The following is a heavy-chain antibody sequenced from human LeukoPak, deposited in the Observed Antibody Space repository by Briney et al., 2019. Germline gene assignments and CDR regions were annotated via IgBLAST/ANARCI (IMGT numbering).Heavy chain of an antibody. CDR3: ARVSRSGYYGEY. V-gene: IGHV3-7*01. J-gene: IGHJ4*02. Sequence: GGSLRLSCAASGFTFTRYWMAWVRQAPGKGLELVANIKQDGSEQYHVDSVRGRFTMSRDNARSSLSLQMDSLRAEDTAVYYCARVSRSGYYGEYWGQGTPVTVSS. D-gene: IGHD3-3*01. CDR1: GFTFTRYW. CDR2: IKQDGSEQ.